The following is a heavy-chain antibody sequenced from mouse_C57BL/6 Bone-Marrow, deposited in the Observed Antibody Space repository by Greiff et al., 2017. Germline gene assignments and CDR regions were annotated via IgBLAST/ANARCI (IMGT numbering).Heavy chain of an antibody. V-gene: IGHV1-53*01. D-gene: IGHD2-5*01. CDR2: INPSNGGT. J-gene: IGHJ3*01. CDR1: GYTFTSYW. Sequence: VQLQQPGTELVKPGASVKLSCKASGYTFTSYWMHWVKQRPGQGLEWIGNINPSNGGTTYNEKFKSKATLTVDKSSSTAYMQLSGLTSEDTAVYYCAREGFYSNYGAYWGQGTLVTVSA. CDR3: AREGFYSNYGAY.